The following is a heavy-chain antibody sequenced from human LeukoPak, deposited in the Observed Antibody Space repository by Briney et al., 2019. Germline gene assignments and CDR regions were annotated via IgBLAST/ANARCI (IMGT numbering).Heavy chain of an antibody. V-gene: IGHV1-2*02. D-gene: IGHD6-13*01. CDR2: IHPNSGGT. CDR1: GYTFTGYY. CDR3: ARELGVAAAGPLDY. J-gene: IGHJ4*02. Sequence: ASVKVSCKASGYTFTGYYMHWVRQAPGQGLEWMGWIHPNSGGTNYAHKFQDRVTMARDTSINTAYMELSNLRSDDTAVYFCARELGVAAAGPLDYWGQGTLVSVSS.